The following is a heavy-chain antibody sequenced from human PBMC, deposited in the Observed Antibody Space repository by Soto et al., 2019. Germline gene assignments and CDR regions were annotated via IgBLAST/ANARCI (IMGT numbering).Heavy chain of an antibody. CDR2: ISANGGIT. V-gene: IGHV3-23*01. CDR3: AKAKYTDPVRKVWFFDY. CDR1: GFTFSKYA. Sequence: EVQLLESGGGLVKPGGSLRLSCAASGFTFSKYAMSWVRLAPGKGLEWVSSISANGGITDYADSVKGRFTISRDNFQNTLSLQMDSLRGDDTALYFCAKAKYTDPVRKVWFFDYWGRGTLSLSPQ. J-gene: IGHJ2*01. D-gene: IGHD2-2*02.